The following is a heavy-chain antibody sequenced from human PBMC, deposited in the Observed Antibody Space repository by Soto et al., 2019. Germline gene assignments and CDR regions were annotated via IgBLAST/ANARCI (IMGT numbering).Heavy chain of an antibody. V-gene: IGHV4-34*01. D-gene: IGHD3-10*01. J-gene: IGHJ6*02. CDR3: ARGLPRFGQLLLGRVPHYYGMDV. CDR1: GGSFSGYY. CDR2: INHSGST. Sequence: SETLSLTCAVYGGSFSGYYWSWIRQPPGKGLEWIGEINHSGSTNYNPSLKSRVTISVDTSKNQFSLKLSSVTAADTAVYYCARGLPRFGQLLLGRVPHYYGMDVWGQGTTVTVSS.